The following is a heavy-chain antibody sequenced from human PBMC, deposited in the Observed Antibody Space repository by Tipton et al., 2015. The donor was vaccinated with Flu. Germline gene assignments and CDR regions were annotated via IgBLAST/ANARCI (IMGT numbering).Heavy chain of an antibody. V-gene: IGHV3-11*01. D-gene: IGHD1-26*01. J-gene: IGHJ5*01. Sequence: GSLRLSCEGSGFSFNDYYMAWIRKALGKGPECVSYISTSGSVAHYGDSVKGRFTISRDNVKRTVSLQLNSLRPVDAAIYYCVTSLLRFRAGSDWFDSWGQGSLVSVSS. CDR1: GFSFNDYY. CDR3: VTSLLRFRAGSDWFDS. CDR2: ISTSGSVA.